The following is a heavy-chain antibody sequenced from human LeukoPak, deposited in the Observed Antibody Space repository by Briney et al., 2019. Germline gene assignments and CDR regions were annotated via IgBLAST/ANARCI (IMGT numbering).Heavy chain of an antibody. D-gene: IGHD3-10*01. J-gene: IGHJ4*02. CDR2: IYYSGST. CDR3: ARVLLWFGESNSNFDY. Sequence: PSETLSLTCTVSGGSISSGSYYWGWIRQPPGKGLEWIGSIYYSGSTYYNPSLKSRVTISVDTSKNQFSLKLSSVTAADTAVYYCARVLLWFGESNSNFDYWGQGTLVTVSS. V-gene: IGHV4-39*07. CDR1: GGSISSGSYY.